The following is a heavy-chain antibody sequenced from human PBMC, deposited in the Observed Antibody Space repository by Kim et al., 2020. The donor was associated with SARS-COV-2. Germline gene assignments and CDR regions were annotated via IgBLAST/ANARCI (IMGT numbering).Heavy chain of an antibody. Sequence: SETLSLTCAVYAGSFSGYYWSWIRQPPGKGLEWIGEINHSGSTNYNPSLKSRVTISVDKSKNQLSLKLSSVTAADTAVYYCARGPGYSSSWYGARNWFDS. D-gene: IGHD6-13*01. CDR3: ARGPGYSSSWYGARNWFDS. CDR2: INHSGST. V-gene: IGHV4-34*01. J-gene: IGHJ5*01. CDR1: AGSFSGYY.